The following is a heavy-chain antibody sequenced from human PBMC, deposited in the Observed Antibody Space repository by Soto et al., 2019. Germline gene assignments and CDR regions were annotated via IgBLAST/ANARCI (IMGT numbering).Heavy chain of an antibody. V-gene: IGHV1-3*01. CDR2: INAGNGNT. J-gene: IGHJ5*02. CDR1: GYTFTSYA. Sequence: QVQLVQSGAEVKKPGASVKVSCKASGYTFTSYAMHWVRQAPGQRLEWMGWINAGNGNTKYSQKFQGRVTITRDTSASTAYMELSSLRSEDTAVYYCARDPLRGYSYGRTYNWFDPWGQGTLVTVSS. D-gene: IGHD5-18*01. CDR3: ARDPLRGYSYGRTYNWFDP.